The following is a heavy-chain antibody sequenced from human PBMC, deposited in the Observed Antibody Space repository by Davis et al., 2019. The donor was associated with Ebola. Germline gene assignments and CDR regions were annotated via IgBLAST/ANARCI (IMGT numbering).Heavy chain of an antibody. CDR3: AREGYDYDILTGNYYYSMDV. D-gene: IGHD3-9*01. Sequence: MPSETLSLTCTVSGGSISSYYWSWIRQPPGKGLEWIGYIYYSGSTSYNPSLKSRVTILVDTSKDQFSLKLSAVTAADTAVYYCAREGYDYDILTGNYYYSMDVWGKGTTVTVSS. CDR1: GGSISSYY. CDR2: IYYSGST. J-gene: IGHJ6*04. V-gene: IGHV4-59*12.